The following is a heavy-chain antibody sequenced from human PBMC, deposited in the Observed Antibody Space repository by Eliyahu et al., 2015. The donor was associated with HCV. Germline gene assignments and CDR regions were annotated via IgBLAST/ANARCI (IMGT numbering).Heavy chain of an antibody. CDR3: AHATPGYYDFWSGYYSMPRWFDP. J-gene: IGHJ5*02. D-gene: IGHD3-3*01. V-gene: IGHV2-5*02. Sequence: QITLKESGPTLVKPTQTLTLTCTFSGFSLXTSGVGXGWIRQPPGKALEXLALIYXDXDKRYSPSLKSRLTITKDTSKNQVVLXMTNMDPVDTATYYCAHATPGYYDFWSGYYSMPRWFDPWGQGTLVTVSS. CDR2: IYXDXDK. CDR1: GFSLXTSGVG.